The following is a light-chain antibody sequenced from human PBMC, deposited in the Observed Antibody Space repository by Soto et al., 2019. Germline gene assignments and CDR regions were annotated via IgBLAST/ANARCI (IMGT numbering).Light chain of an antibody. J-gene: IGKJ5*01. CDR1: QSIFNY. CDR2: SAS. Sequence: DIQMTQSPSSLSASVGDRVTITCRASQSIFNYLNWYQQKPGKAPRLLIYSASSLESGVPSRFSGSGSGTEFTLTIGSLQPEEFATYYCQQTYSTFVTCDQGTRLEIK. CDR3: QQTYSTFVT. V-gene: IGKV1-39*01.